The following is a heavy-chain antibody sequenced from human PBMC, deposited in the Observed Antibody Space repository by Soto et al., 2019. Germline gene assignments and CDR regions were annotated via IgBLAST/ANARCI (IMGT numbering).Heavy chain of an antibody. D-gene: IGHD5-12*01. CDR1: GGSISSYY. V-gene: IGHV4-59*01. CDR2: IYYSGGT. J-gene: IGHJ3*02. CDR3: ARDLSGGLRQDAFDI. Sequence: ETLSLTCTVSGGSISSYYWNWIRQPPGKGLEWIGYIYYSGGTNYNPSLKSRVTMSLDTSKNQFSLILTSVTAADTAVYYCARDLSGGLRQDAFDIWGQGTMVTVSS.